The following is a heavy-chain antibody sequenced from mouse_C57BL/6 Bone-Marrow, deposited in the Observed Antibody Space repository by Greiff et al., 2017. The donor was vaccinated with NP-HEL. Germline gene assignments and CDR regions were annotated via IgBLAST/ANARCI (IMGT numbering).Heavy chain of an antibody. D-gene: IGHD1-1*01. J-gene: IGHJ3*01. CDR1: GFTFSSYA. CDR2: ISSGGDYI. CDR3: TRPPRYYYGSGFAY. Sequence: EVKVVESGEGLVKPGGSLKLSCAASGFTFSSYAMSWVRQTPEKRLEWVAYISSGGDYIYYADTVKGRFTISRDNARNTLYLQMSSLKSEDTAMYYCTRPPRYYYGSGFAYWGQGTLVTVSA. V-gene: IGHV5-9-1*02.